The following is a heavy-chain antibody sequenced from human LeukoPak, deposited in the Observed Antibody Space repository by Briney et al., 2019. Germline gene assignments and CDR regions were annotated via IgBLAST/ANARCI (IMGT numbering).Heavy chain of an antibody. Sequence: PSETLSLTCTVSGGSIISYYWSWIRQPPGKGLEWIGHIYYSGSTNYNPSLNSRVTISVDTSKNQFSLRLSCVTAADTAVYYCARDRWNDGRFDPWGQGTLVTVSS. D-gene: IGHD1-1*01. J-gene: IGHJ5*02. CDR3: ARDRWNDGRFDP. CDR2: IYYSGST. CDR1: GGSIISYY. V-gene: IGHV4-59*01.